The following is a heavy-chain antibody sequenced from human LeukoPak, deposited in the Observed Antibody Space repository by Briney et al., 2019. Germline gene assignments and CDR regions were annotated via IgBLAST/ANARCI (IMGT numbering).Heavy chain of an antibody. CDR3: ARGYYSVVTSDY. V-gene: IGHV4-59*12. J-gene: IGHJ4*02. CDR1: GGSISSYY. CDR2: IYYSGST. D-gene: IGHD4-23*01. Sequence: SETLSLTCTVSGGSISSYYWSWIRQPPGKGLEWIGYIYYSGSTNYKPSLKSRVTISLDTSKNQFSLKLSSVTAADTAVYYCARGYYSVVTSDYWGQGTLVTVSS.